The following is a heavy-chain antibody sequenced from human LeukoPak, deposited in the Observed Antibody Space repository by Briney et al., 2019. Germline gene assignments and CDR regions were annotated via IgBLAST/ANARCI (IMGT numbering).Heavy chain of an antibody. CDR1: GFTFSSFG. CDR2: IRYDGSNK. J-gene: IGHJ4*02. Sequence: GGSLRLSCVASGFTFSSFGMHWVRQAPGKGLEWVAFIRYDGSNKYYADSVKGRFTISRDNSKNTLYLQMNSLRVEDTGVYYCARWGVGDYWGQGTLVTVSS. V-gene: IGHV3-30*02. D-gene: IGHD1-26*01. CDR3: ARWGVGDY.